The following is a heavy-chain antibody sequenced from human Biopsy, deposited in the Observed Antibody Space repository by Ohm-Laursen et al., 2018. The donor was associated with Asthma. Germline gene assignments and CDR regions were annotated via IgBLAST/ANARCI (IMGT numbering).Heavy chain of an antibody. CDR2: ISSSSSTI. V-gene: IGHV3-48*02. Sequence: GSLRLSCAASGFTFSGYSMNWVRQAPGKGLEWVSYISSSSSTIYYADSVKGRFTISRDNAKNSLYLQMNSLRDEDTAVYYCARFKRGYSYGYAGVFDYWGQGTLVTVSS. CDR1: GFTFSGYS. D-gene: IGHD5-18*01. J-gene: IGHJ4*02. CDR3: ARFKRGYSYGYAGVFDY.